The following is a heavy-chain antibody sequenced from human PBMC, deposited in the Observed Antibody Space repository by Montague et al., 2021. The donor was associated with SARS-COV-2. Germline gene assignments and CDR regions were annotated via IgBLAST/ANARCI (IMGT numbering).Heavy chain of an antibody. V-gene: IGHV4-59*02. CDR1: GVSVDNYY. J-gene: IGHJ5*02. Sequence: SETLSLTCTVSGVSVDNYYWSWIRQPPGKGLEWIGYVHYSGKTKYNPSLQNPISISLDASKKQFYLSLTSVTSADAAVYYCARHHISTMYEYSWFDPWGRGTLVTVSS. CDR3: ARHHISTMYEYSWFDP. CDR2: VHYSGKT. D-gene: IGHD2-8*01.